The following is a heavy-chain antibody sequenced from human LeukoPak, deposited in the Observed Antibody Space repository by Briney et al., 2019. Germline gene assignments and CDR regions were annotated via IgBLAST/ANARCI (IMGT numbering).Heavy chain of an antibody. CDR3: ARDYGGNWFDP. V-gene: IGHV3-48*03. CDR1: GFTFSSYE. D-gene: IGHD4-17*01. Sequence: PGGSLRLSCAASGFTFSSYEMNWVRQAPGKGLEWVSYISSSGSTIYYADSVKGRFTISRDNAKNSLYLQMYSLRAEDTAVYYCARDYGGNWFDPWGQGTLVTVSS. CDR2: ISSSGSTI. J-gene: IGHJ5*02.